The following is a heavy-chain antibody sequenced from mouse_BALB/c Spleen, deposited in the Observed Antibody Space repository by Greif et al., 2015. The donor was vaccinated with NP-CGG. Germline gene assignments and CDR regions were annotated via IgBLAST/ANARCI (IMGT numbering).Heavy chain of an antibody. J-gene: IGHJ4*01. D-gene: IGHD4-1*01. CDR3: ARRTGTEAMDY. CDR1: GYTFTDYY. CDR2: IYPGSGNT. V-gene: IGHV1-84*02. Sequence: QVQLKESGPGLVKPGASVKISCKASGYTFTDYYINWVKQKPGQGLEWIGWIYPGSGNTKYNEKFKGKATLTVDTSSSTAYMQLSSLTSEDTAVYFCARRTGTEAMDYWGQGTSVTVSS.